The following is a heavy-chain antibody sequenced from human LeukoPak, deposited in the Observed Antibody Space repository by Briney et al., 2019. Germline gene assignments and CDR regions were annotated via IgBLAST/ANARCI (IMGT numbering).Heavy chain of an antibody. Sequence: GGSLRLSCAASGFSFSNYGMHWARQAPGKGLEWVSFIRYDGSNKYYADSVKGQFTISRDNSKNTVYLQLNSLRAEDTAVYFCAKDDWDCSGESCPSYYYAMEVWGQGTTVTVSS. CDR2: IRYDGSNK. CDR1: GFSFSNYG. J-gene: IGHJ6*02. V-gene: IGHV3-30*02. CDR3: AKDDWDCSGESCPSYYYAMEV. D-gene: IGHD2-15*01.